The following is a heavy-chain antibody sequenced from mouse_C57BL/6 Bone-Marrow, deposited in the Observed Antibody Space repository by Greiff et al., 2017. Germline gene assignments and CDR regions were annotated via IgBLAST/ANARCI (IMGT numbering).Heavy chain of an antibody. CDR3: ARTGPLGRSFDY. CDR1: GYTFPSYW. Sequence: QVPLQQPGAELVKPGASVKMSCTASGYTFPSYWLTWVKQRPGQGLEWIGDIYPTSGRTNYNEKFKSKAILTVDTSSNTAYMQLSSLTSEDSAVFYCARTGPLGRSFDYWGQGTTLTVSS. J-gene: IGHJ2*01. CDR2: IYPTSGRT. V-gene: IGHV1-55*01. D-gene: IGHD4-1*01.